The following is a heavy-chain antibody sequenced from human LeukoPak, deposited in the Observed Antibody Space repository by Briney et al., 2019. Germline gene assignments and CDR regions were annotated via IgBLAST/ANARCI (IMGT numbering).Heavy chain of an antibody. J-gene: IGHJ6*03. CDR1: GFTFDDYA. CDR3: AKGGGGRLIYYYYMDV. V-gene: IGHV3-9*03. CDR2: ITWNSGNI. D-gene: IGHD3-16*01. Sequence: GGSLRLSCAASGFTFDDYAMHWVRQAPGKGLEWVSGITWNSGNIEYADSVKGRFTISRDNAKNSLYLQMNSLRAEDMALYYCAKGGGGRLIYYYYMDVWGRGTTVTVSS.